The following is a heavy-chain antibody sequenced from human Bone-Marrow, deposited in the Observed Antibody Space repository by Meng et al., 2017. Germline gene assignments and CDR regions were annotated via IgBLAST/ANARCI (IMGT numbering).Heavy chain of an antibody. D-gene: IGHD6-13*01. CDR1: GLSFTDAW. V-gene: IGHV3-15*04. J-gene: IGHJ4*02. Sequence: EGQLVEFGGGLVKPGGSLRLSCVASGLSFTDAWMSWVRQASGKGLEWVGRIERKRDGGTTDYAAPVKGRFTISRDDSKNTLYLQMNSLISEDTAVYFCATGAAAADHWGQGTPVTVSS. CDR3: ATGAAAADH. CDR2: IERKRDGGTT.